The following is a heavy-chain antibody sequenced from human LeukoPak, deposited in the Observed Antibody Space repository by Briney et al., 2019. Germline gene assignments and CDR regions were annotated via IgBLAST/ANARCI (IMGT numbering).Heavy chain of an antibody. CDR1: GFSVTNTL. J-gene: IGHJ5*02. V-gene: IGHV3-66*02. Sequence: GGSLRLSCTLSGFSVTNTLIDWVRQAPGKGPEWVALIYIDARTVYADSVKGRFTISRANSKNMVYLQMNSLRSEDSALYYCVRDRAGTQSWVEFDLWGQGTLVTVSS. D-gene: IGHD3-10*01. CDR3: VRDRAGTQSWVEFDL. CDR2: IYIDART.